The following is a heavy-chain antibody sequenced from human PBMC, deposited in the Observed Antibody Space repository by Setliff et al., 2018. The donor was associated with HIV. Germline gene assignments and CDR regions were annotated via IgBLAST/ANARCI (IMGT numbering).Heavy chain of an antibody. CDR3: ARGGDYDSSGYYVT. CDR2: IIPILGVP. V-gene: IGHV1-69*02. CDR1: GGPFTSSS. J-gene: IGHJ4*02. D-gene: IGHD3-22*01. Sequence: SVKVSCKASGGPFTSSSIGWVRQAPGQGLEWMGRIIPILGVPRYAQKFQGRVTITADKSTSTSYMHLSSLRAEDTAVYFCARGGDYDSSGYYVTWGQGSLVTVPQ.